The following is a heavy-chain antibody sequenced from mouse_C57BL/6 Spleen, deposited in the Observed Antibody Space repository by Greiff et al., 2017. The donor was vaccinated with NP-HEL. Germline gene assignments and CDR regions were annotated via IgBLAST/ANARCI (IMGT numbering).Heavy chain of an antibody. V-gene: IGHV5-17*01. D-gene: IGHD1-1*01. CDR1: GFTFSDYG. CDR3: ARSPYYYGSSYNYAMDY. CDR2: ISSGSSTI. J-gene: IGHJ4*01. Sequence: EVQLVESGGGLVKPGGSLKLSCAASGFTFSDYGMHWVRQAPEKGLEWVAYISSGSSTIYYADTVKGRFTISRDNAKNTLFLQMTSRRSEDTAMYYCARSPYYYGSSYNYAMDYWGQGTSVTVSS.